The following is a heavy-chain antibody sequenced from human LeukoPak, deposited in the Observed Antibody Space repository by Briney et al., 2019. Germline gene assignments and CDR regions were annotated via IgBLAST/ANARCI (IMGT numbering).Heavy chain of an antibody. J-gene: IGHJ3*02. CDR3: ANWGSAFDI. Sequence: PGGSLRLSCAASGFTFDDYAMHWVRQAPGKGLEWVSLISGDGGSTYYADSVKGRFTISRDNAKNTLFLQMNSLRAEDTAVYYCANWGSAFDIWGQGTMVIVSS. CDR1: GFTFDDYA. V-gene: IGHV3-43*02. CDR2: ISGDGGST. D-gene: IGHD7-27*01.